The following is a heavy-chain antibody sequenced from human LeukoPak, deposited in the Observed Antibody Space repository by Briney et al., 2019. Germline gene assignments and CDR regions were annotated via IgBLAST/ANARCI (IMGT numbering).Heavy chain of an antibody. V-gene: IGHV3-30*18. CDR2: ISYDGSNK. CDR3: GKDPSEGLDY. J-gene: IGHJ4*02. CDR1: GFTFSSYG. Sequence: GGSLRLSCAASGFTFSSYGMHWVRQAPGKGLEWVAVISYDGSNKYYADSVKGRFTISRDNSKNTLYLQMNSLRAEDTAVYYCGKDPSEGLDYWGQGTLVTVSS.